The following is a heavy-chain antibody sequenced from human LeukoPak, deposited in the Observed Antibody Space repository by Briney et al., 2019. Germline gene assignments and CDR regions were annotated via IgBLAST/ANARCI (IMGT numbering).Heavy chain of an antibody. CDR2: ISYDGSNK. D-gene: IGHD6-19*01. V-gene: IGHV3-30-3*01. CDR3: ARGAVAGRNYYYGMDV. J-gene: IGHJ6*02. CDR1: GFTFSSYA. Sequence: GRSLRLSCAASGFTFSSYAMYWVRQAPGKGLEWVAAISYDGSNKYYADSVKGRFTISRDNSKNTLYLQMNSLRVEDTAVYYCARGAVAGRNYYYGMDVWGQGTTVTVSS.